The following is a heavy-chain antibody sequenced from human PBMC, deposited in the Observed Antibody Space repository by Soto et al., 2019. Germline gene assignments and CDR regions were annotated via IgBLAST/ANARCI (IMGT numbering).Heavy chain of an antibody. V-gene: IGHV3-72*01. CDR3: SRVDPTAKSPAY. CDR2: VRNTVNSFGT. J-gene: IGHJ4*02. CDR1: EFIFSDKY. D-gene: IGHD3-9*01. Sequence: VQVEESGGGLVLPGGSLRLSCDVSAVSEFIFSDKYMDWVRQAPGKGLGWVGRVRNTVNSFGTAYAASVQGRFTISRDESKNTVYLQMNSLKTEDTAVYFCSRVDPTAKSPAYWGQGTLVTVSS.